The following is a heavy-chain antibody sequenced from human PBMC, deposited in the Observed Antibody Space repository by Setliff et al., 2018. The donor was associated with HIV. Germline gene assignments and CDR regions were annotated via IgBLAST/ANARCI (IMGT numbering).Heavy chain of an antibody. J-gene: IGHJ5*02. V-gene: IGHV4-39*01. D-gene: IGHD3-3*01. CDR1: GGSISSSSYY. Sequence: SETLSLTCTVSGGSISSSSYYWGWIRQPPGKGLEWIGSIYYSGSTYYNPSLKSRVTLSVDTSKNQFFLRLSSATAADTAAYYCARDFGVVIPQGRFDPWGQGTLVTVSS. CDR3: ARDFGVVIPQGRFDP. CDR2: IYYSGST.